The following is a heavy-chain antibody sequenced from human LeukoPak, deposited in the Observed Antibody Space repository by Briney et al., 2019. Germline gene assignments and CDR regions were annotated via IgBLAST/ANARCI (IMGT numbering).Heavy chain of an antibody. D-gene: IGHD3-10*01. J-gene: IGHJ6*02. Sequence: GRSLRLSCAASGFTFSAYAMHWVRQAPGTGLEWVTLISYDGSNKFYADSVKGRFTISRDNSKNTLHLQMNSLRGEDTAVYYCARDRYGSGRGGMDVWGQRTTVTVSS. CDR1: GFTFSAYA. V-gene: IGHV3-30-3*01. CDR2: ISYDGSNK. CDR3: ARDRYGSGRGGMDV.